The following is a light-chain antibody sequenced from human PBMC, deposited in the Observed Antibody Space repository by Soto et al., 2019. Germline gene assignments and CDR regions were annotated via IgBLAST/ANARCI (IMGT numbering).Light chain of an antibody. Sequence: SVLTQPASVSGSPGQSITISCTGTSSDVGGYNYVCWYKQHPGKAPQLMIYEVTNRPSGVSDRFSGSKSGNTASLTISGTQAEDQADYSCSSYTSSRTLYVFGTGTKVTV. CDR1: SSDVGGYNY. V-gene: IGLV2-14*01. CDR3: SSYTSSRTLYV. J-gene: IGLJ1*01. CDR2: EVT.